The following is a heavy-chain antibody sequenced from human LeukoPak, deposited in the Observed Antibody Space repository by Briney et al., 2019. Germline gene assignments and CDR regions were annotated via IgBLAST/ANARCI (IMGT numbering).Heavy chain of an antibody. CDR3: ARRTGDTRYCSGFSCCLPQY. Sequence: GGSQRLSCAASGFTFSDFGMNWVRQAPGKALEWVASISNGGTEFYADSVRGRFAISRDTSTNTLSLQVNTLRAEDTSVYSCARRTGDTRYCSGFSCCLPQYWGQGPLVSVSS. CDR1: GFTFSDFG. D-gene: IGHD2-15*01. V-gene: IGHV3-30*05. J-gene: IGHJ4*02. CDR2: ISNGGTE.